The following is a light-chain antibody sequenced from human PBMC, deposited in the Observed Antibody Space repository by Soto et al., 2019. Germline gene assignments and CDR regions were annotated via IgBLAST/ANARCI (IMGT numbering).Light chain of an antibody. CDR2: RGN. CDR1: TANLGTNH. Sequence: QSVLTQPPSASGTPGQSVNISCAGSTANLGTNHVYWYRHFPGTAPELLIYRGNLRPTGVPDRFSSSKSGASASLAISGLRSDDEGDYYCAVWDDALSGFVLFGGGTKLTVL. V-gene: IGLV1-47*01. CDR3: AVWDDALSGFVL. J-gene: IGLJ2*01.